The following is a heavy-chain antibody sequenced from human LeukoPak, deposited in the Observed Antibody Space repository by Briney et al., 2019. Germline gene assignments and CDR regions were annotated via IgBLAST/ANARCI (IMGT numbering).Heavy chain of an antibody. CDR1: GFIFSSYG. Sequence: GGSLRLSCAASGFIFSSYGMHWVRQAPGKGLEWVAFIRYDGRNKHYADSVKGRFTISRDNSKNTLYLQMNSLRGEDTAVYYCAKDSLRERIVGSTTRGVNDYWGQGTLVTVSS. CDR3: AKDSLRERIVGSTTRGVNDY. CDR2: IRYDGRNK. D-gene: IGHD1-26*01. J-gene: IGHJ4*02. V-gene: IGHV3-30*02.